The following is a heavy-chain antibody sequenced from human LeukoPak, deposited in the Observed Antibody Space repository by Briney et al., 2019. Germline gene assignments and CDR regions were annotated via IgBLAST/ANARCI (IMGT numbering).Heavy chain of an antibody. CDR1: GGSINTADYS. CDR2: IYYSGST. J-gene: IGHJ4*02. Sequence: SETLSLTCTVSGGSINTADYSWSWVRQPPGKGLEWIGYIYYSGSTFFNYNASLSSRLTISLDKSKNQFSLHLSSVTAADSAMYYCARSRSGSYAEFVYWGQGTLVTVSS. CDR3: ARSRSGSYAEFVY. V-gene: IGHV4-30-4*01. D-gene: IGHD3-10*01.